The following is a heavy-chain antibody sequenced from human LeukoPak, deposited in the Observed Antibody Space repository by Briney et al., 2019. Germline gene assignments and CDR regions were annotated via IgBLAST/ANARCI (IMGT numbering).Heavy chain of an antibody. CDR2: VYYGGST. CDR3: AKSSDYYDSSRFDY. CDR1: GGSIGTTTYS. D-gene: IGHD3-22*01. Sequence: SETLSLTCSVSGGSIGTTTYSWAWIRQPPGKGLEWIGNVYYGGSTNFSPSLKSRVTMSVDSSTKQFSLWLNSVTAADTAVYYCAKSSDYYDSSRFDYWGQGTLVTVSS. V-gene: IGHV4-39*01. J-gene: IGHJ4*02.